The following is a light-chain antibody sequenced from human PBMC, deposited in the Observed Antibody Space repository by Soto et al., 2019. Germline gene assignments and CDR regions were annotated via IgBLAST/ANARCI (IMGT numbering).Light chain of an antibody. J-gene: IGLJ3*02. V-gene: IGLV1-44*01. Sequence: QSVLTQPPSASGTPGQRVTISCSGTTSNIGSNTVSWYHHLPGTAPKLLIYSNDQRPSGVPDRFSGSKSGTSASLAISGLRFGGEADYTCALWNLTLGPWGFGGGTKLPVL. CDR3: ALWNLTLGPWG. CDR1: TSNIGSNT. CDR2: SND.